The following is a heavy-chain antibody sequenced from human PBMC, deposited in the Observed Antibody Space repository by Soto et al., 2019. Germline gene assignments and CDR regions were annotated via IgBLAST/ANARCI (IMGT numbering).Heavy chain of an antibody. CDR1: GFTFSDSW. D-gene: IGHD2-21*02. Sequence: EVQLVESGGGLVQPGGSLRLSCVASGFTFSDSWMHWVRQAPGKGLMWVSRISFDGTATTSADSVRGRFIISRDNAKNTLFLQMNHLRADDAAMYYCVRDRRLRGQAFDIWGQGTFVTVSS. CDR2: ISFDGTAT. CDR3: VRDRRLRGQAFDI. V-gene: IGHV3-74*03. J-gene: IGHJ3*02.